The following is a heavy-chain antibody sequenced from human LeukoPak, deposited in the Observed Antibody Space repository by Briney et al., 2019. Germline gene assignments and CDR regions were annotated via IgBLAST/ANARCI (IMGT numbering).Heavy chain of an antibody. J-gene: IGHJ3*02. Sequence: SETLSLTCSVSGGSISSYYWSWIRQPAGKGLEWIGRIYTSGSTDYNPSLKSRVTMSVDTSKNQFSLKLSSVTAADTAVYYCARGLRDAGAFDIWGQGTMVTVSS. D-gene: IGHD2-21*01. CDR3: ARGLRDAGAFDI. V-gene: IGHV4-4*07. CDR1: GGSISSYY. CDR2: IYTSGST.